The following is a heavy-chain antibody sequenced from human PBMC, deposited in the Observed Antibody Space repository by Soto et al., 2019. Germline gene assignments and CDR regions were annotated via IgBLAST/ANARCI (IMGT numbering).Heavy chain of an antibody. V-gene: IGHV2-5*02. CDR3: AHAYGGRSLY. J-gene: IGHJ4*02. D-gene: IGHD1-26*01. Sequence: QITLKESGPTLVKPTQTLTLTCTFSGFSLPTDRVGVGWIRQPPGKALEWLAVIYWDDTKTYRPSLKSRLTITKDTPKHQVALTMTDMDPVDTATYYCAHAYGGRSLYWGQGTLVTVSS. CDR1: GFSLPTDRVG. CDR2: IYWDDTK.